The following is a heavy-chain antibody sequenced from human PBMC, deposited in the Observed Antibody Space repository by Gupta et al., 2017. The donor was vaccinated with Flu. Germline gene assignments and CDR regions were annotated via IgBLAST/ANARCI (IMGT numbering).Heavy chain of an antibody. V-gene: IGHV1-18*01. J-gene: IGHJ6*03. D-gene: IGHD2-21*01. Sequence: QGLEWMGWTSTNSGNTNYVQQLQGRVTMTTDTSTSTAYMELRSLRSDDSAVYYCARTYCGADCYSEYYYYMDVWGKGTTVSVSS. CDR2: TSTNSGNT. CDR3: ARTYCGADCYSEYYYYMDV.